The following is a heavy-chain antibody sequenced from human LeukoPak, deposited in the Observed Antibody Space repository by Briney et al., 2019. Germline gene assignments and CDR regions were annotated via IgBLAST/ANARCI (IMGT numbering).Heavy chain of an antibody. J-gene: IGHJ4*02. CDR1: GGSISSSSYY. CDR3: ARGPKVGATTRFDY. V-gene: IGHV4-39*07. Sequence: SETLSLTCTVSGGSISSSSYYWGWIHQPPGKGLEWIGEINHSGSTNYNPSLKSRVTISVDTSKNQFSLKLSSVTAADTAVYYCARGPKVGATTRFDYWGQGTLVTVSS. D-gene: IGHD1-26*01. CDR2: INHSGST.